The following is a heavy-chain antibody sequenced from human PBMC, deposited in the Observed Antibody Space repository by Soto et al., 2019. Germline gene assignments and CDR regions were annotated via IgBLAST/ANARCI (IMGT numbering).Heavy chain of an antibody. CDR2: IIPIFGTA. D-gene: IGHD6-13*01. CDR1: GGTFSSYA. J-gene: IGHJ6*02. Sequence: GASVKVSCKASGGTFSSYAISWVRQAPGQGLEWMGGIIPIFGTANYAQKFQGRVTITADESTSTAYMELSSLRSEDTAVYYCAWGRQLVREDPYDGRDVGGQGTRVTASS. CDR3: AWGRQLVREDPYDGRDV. V-gene: IGHV1-69*13.